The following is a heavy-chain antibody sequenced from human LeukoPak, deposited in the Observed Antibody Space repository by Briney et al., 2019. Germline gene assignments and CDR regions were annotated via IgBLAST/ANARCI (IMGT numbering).Heavy chain of an antibody. J-gene: IGHJ3*02. D-gene: IGHD5-18*01. CDR3: ARGYSYGYYDAFDI. V-gene: IGHV3-30*02. Sequence: GGSLRLSCAASGFTFSSYGMHWVRQAPGKGLEWVAFIRYDGSNKYYADSVKGRFTISRDNAKNSLYLQMNSLRAEDTAVYYCARGYSYGYYDAFDIWGQGTMVTVSS. CDR2: IRYDGSNK. CDR1: GFTFSSYG.